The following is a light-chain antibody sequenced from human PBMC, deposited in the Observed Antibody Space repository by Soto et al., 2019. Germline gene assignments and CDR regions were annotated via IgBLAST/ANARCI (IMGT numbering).Light chain of an antibody. CDR1: SSNIGEYY. J-gene: IGLJ1*01. CDR3: GTWDSSLTTFV. Sequence: QSALTQPPSVYAAPGQKVTMSCSGSSSNIGEYYVSWHQQLPGTAPKLLIYENDKRPSGIPDRFSGSKSGTSATLDITGLQTGDEADYYCGTWDSSLTTFVFGTGTKVTVL. CDR2: END. V-gene: IGLV1-51*02.